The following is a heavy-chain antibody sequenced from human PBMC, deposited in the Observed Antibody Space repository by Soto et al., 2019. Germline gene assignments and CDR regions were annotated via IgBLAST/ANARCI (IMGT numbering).Heavy chain of an antibody. CDR2: FSSSGSTI. J-gene: IGHJ3*02. CDR1: GFTFSSYC. D-gene: IGHD2-2*01. V-gene: IGHV3-48*01. Sequence: EVQLVESGGGLVQPGGSLRLSCAASGFTFSSYCINWVRQAPGKGRGWVSYFSSSGSTIYYAHSVKGRFTISRDNAKNSLYLKMNSLRAEDTAVYYCARIGGRCSSTSCRAGDAFDIWGQGTMVTVSS. CDR3: ARIGGRCSSTSCRAGDAFDI.